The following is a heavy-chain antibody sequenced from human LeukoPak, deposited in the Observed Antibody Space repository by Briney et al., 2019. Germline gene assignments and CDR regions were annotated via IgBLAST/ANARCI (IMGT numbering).Heavy chain of an antibody. D-gene: IGHD6-13*01. CDR3: ARDPNSSSWTNYYYYYGMDV. V-gene: IGHV3-74*01. J-gene: IGHJ6*02. CDR1: GFTFSSYW. Sequence: GGSLRLSCAASGFTFSSYWMHWVRQAPGKGLVWVSRINSDGSSTSYADSVKGRFTISRDNAKNTLYLQMNSLRAEDTAVYYCARDPNSSSWTNYYYYYGMDVWGQGTTVTVSS. CDR2: INSDGSST.